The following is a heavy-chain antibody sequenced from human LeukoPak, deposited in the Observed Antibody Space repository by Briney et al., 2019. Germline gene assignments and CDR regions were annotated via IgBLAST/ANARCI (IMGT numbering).Heavy chain of an antibody. CDR3: AKRGSNWYWYFDL. CDR2: ISSSSSTI. Sequence: PGGSLRLSCAASGFTFSSYSMNWVRQAPGKGLEWVSYISSSSSTIYYADSVKGRFTISRDNAKNSLYLQMNSLRVEDTAVYYCAKRGSNWYWYFDLWGRGTLVTVSS. D-gene: IGHD6-13*01. V-gene: IGHV3-48*01. CDR1: GFTFSSYS. J-gene: IGHJ2*01.